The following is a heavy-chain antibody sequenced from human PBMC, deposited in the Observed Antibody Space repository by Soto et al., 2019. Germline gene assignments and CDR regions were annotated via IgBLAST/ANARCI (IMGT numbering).Heavy chain of an antibody. Sequence: TSETLSLTCTVSGGSINTYNLFWAWVRQPPGKGLEWIASIHYGGNAYYSPSLTTRATISRDTSKNRVSLELRSVTAADTAVYYYARVNVTLDLWGLGTLVTVSS. D-gene: IGHD2-21*02. CDR1: GGSINTYNLF. V-gene: IGHV4-39*01. CDR2: IHYGGNA. J-gene: IGHJ4*02. CDR3: ARVNVTLDL.